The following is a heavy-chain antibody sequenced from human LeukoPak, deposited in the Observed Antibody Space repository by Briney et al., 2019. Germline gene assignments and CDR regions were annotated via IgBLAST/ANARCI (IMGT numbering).Heavy chain of an antibody. J-gene: IGHJ6*03. D-gene: IGHD2-21*01. Sequence: SETLSLICTVSGASISSSSWTWIRQSPGKGLESLGFISNNGKTKYKSSFEGRVSMSLDTTKSQFSLTLSSVTAAYTAVYFCASRIYSGTVRHLLYSFMDVWGKGTTVIVS. CDR2: ISNNGKT. CDR3: ASRIYSGTVRHLLYSFMDV. V-gene: IGHV4-59*08. CDR1: GASISSSS.